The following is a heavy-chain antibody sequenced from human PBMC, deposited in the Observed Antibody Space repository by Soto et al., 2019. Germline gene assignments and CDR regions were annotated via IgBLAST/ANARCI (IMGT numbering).Heavy chain of an antibody. Sequence: PGGSLRLSCAASGFTVSTKYMHWVRQAPGKGLEWVAVIWYDGSNKYYADSVKGRFTISRDNSKNTLYLQMNSLRAEDTAVYYCARDPGLWLFDYWGQGTLVTVPS. V-gene: IGHV3-33*08. CDR3: ARDPGLWLFDY. J-gene: IGHJ4*02. CDR2: IWYDGSNK. D-gene: IGHD3-9*01. CDR1: GFTVSTKY.